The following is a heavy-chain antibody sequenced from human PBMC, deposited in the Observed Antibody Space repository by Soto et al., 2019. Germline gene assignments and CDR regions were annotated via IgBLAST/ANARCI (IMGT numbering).Heavy chain of an antibody. CDR3: AKDSTVTTSTYMDV. CDR1: GFTFDDYA. J-gene: IGHJ6*03. V-gene: IGHV3-9*01. D-gene: IGHD4-4*01. CDR2: ISWNSGSI. Sequence: EVQLVESGGGLVQPGRSLRLSCAASGFTFDDYAMHWVRQAPGKGLEWGSGISWNSGSIGYADSVKGRFTISRDNAKNYLYLQMNSLGAEATALYYCAKDSTVTTSTYMDVWGKGTTVTVSS.